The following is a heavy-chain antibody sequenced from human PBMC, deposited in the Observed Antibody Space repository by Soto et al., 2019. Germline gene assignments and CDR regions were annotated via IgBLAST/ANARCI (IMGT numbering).Heavy chain of an antibody. D-gene: IGHD5-12*01. CDR3: ARDRRRYSFDY. J-gene: IGHJ4*02. V-gene: IGHV4-59*01. Sequence: PSENLSLTCTVSGGSISSYYWSWIRQPPGKGLEWIGYIYYSGSTNYNPSLKSRVTISVDTSKNQFSLKLSSVTAADTAVYYCARDRRRYSFDYWGQGTLVTVSS. CDR1: GGSISSYY. CDR2: IYYSGST.